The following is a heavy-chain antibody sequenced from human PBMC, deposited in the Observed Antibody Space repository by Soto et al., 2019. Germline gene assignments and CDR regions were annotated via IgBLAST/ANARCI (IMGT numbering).Heavy chain of an antibody. V-gene: IGHV1-2*02. CDR2: INANSGGT. J-gene: IGHJ6*02. CDR3: ATRGLYPRSWQRLYFYGMDV. Sequence: GASVKVSCKASGYTFTGYYMHWVRQAPGQGLEWMGWINANSGGTNYAQKYQGRVTMTRDTSITTAYMELRRLRSDDTAVYYCATRGLYPRSWQRLYFYGMDVWGQGNPVTVSS. D-gene: IGHD6-13*01. CDR1: GYTFTGYY.